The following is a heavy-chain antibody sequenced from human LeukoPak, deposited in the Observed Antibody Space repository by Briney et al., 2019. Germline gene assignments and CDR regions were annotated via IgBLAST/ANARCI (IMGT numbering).Heavy chain of an antibody. CDR1: GFTVSSNY. CDR3: ARDLSITGAHGAFDV. V-gene: IGHV3-66*01. D-gene: IGHD1-20*01. J-gene: IGHJ3*01. CDR2: IYSGGST. Sequence: PGGSLRLSCAASGFTVSSNYMSWVRQAPGKGLEWVSVIYSGGSTYYAGSVKGRFTISRDNSKNTLYLQMNSLRAEDTAVYYCARDLSITGAHGAFDVWGQGTMVTVSS.